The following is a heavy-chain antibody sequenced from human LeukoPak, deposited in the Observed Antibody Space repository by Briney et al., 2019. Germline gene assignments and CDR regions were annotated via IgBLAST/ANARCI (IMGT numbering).Heavy chain of an antibody. D-gene: IGHD4-17*01. CDR3: ARNLPRDYGDYVGY. V-gene: IGHV1-2*06. CDR1: GYTFTGYF. Sequence: ASVKVSCKGSGYTFTGYFLHWVRQAPGQGLEWMGRTNPNSGGTDYAQKFQGRVTMTRDTSISTAYMELSRLRSDDTAVYFCARNLPRDYGDYVGYWGQGTLVTVSS. CDR2: TNPNSGGT. J-gene: IGHJ4*02.